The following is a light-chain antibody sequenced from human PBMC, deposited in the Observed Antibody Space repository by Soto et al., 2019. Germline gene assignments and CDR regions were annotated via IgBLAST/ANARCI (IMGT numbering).Light chain of an antibody. Sequence: VLTQPASVSGSPGQSITVSCTGTNTDVGGYNYVSWYQHRPGKAPRLMIYEVRNRLSGVSNRFSGSKSGNTASLTISGLQSEDEADYYCTSYTPTGALVFGSGTKVTVL. CDR2: EVR. J-gene: IGLJ6*01. CDR3: TSYTPTGALV. V-gene: IGLV2-14*01. CDR1: NTDVGGYNY.